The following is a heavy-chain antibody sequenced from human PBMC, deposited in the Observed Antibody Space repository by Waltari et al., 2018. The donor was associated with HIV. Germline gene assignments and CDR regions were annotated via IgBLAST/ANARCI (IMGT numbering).Heavy chain of an antibody. V-gene: IGHV3-9*01. CDR3: GKDLTPGGLDV. Sequence: EVQLVESGGGLVQPGGSLRLSCAVSGFTFDKYAMHWVRQVPGKGLEWVSGFSLDSDRIDYADSVKGRFTVCRDNAKNSLYLQMNSLRVEDTALYYCGKDLTPGGLDVWGQGTTVIVSS. CDR1: GFTFDKYA. J-gene: IGHJ6*02. CDR2: FSLDSDRI.